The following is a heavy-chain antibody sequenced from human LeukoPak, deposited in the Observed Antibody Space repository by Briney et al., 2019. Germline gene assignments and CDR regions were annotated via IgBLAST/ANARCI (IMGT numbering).Heavy chain of an antibody. CDR1: GFTFSSYG. Sequence: PGRSLRLSCAASGFTFSSYGMHWVRQAPGKGLEWVAVISYDGSNKYYADSVKGRFTISRDNSKNTLYLQMNSLRAEDTAVYYCASGYGDYKHFNYWGQGTLVTVPS. D-gene: IGHD4-17*01. CDR3: ASGYGDYKHFNY. V-gene: IGHV3-30*03. CDR2: ISYDGSNK. J-gene: IGHJ4*02.